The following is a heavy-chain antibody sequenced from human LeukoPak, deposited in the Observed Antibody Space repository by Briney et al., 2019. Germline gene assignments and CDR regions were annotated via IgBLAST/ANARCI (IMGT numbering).Heavy chain of an antibody. J-gene: IGHJ5*02. Sequence: GASVKVSCKASGGTFSSYAISWVRQAPGQGLEWMGGIIPIFGTANYAQKFQGRVTITADESTSTAYMELSGLRSEDTAVYYCAREGPIAAAGDNWFDPWGQGTLVTVSS. D-gene: IGHD6-13*01. V-gene: IGHV1-69*13. CDR1: GGTFSSYA. CDR3: AREGPIAAAGDNWFDP. CDR2: IIPIFGTA.